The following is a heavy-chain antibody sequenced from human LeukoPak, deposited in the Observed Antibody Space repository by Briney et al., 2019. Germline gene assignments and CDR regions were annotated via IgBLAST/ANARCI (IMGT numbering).Heavy chain of an antibody. D-gene: IGHD3-10*01. CDR1: GFTFSSYA. Sequence: GGSLRLSCAASGFTFSSYAMSWVRQAPGKGLEWVSAISGGGGSTYYADSVKGRFTISRDNSKNTPYLQMNSLRAEDTAVYYCAKDLTDYGSGSYPPSVFDYWGQGTLDTVSS. CDR3: AKDLTDYGSGSYPPSVFDY. CDR2: ISGGGGST. J-gene: IGHJ4*02. V-gene: IGHV3-23*01.